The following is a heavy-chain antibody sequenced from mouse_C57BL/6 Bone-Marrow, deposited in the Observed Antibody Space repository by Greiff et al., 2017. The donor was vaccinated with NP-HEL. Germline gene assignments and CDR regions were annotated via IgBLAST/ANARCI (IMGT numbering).Heavy chain of an antibody. J-gene: IGHJ3*01. CDR1: GFTFSDYG. D-gene: IGHD2-2*01. Sequence: EVKLMESGGGLVKPGGSLKLSCAASGFTFSDYGMHWVRQAPEKGLEWVAYISSGSSTIYYADTVKGRFTISRDNAKNTLFLQMTSLRSEDTAMYYCARPDGYDRAWFAYWGQGTLVTVSA. CDR2: ISSGSSTI. CDR3: ARPDGYDRAWFAY. V-gene: IGHV5-17*01.